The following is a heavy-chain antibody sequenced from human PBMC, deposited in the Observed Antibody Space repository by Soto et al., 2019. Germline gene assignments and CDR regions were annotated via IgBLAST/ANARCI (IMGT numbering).Heavy chain of an antibody. J-gene: IGHJ4*02. V-gene: IGHV1-69*01. CDR1: GGTFSSYA. CDR2: IIPIFGTA. Sequence: QVQLVQSGAEVQKPGSSVKVSCKASGGTFSSYAISWVRQAPGQGLEWMGGIIPIFGTANYAQKFQGRVKITSDESTSTAYMELSSLRSEDMAVYYCARGIDYYDSSPLSLDYWGQGTLVTVSS. CDR3: ARGIDYYDSSPLSLDY. D-gene: IGHD3-22*01.